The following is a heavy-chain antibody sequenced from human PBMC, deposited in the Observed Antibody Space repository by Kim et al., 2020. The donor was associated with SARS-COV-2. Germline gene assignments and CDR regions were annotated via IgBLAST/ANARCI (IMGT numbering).Heavy chain of an antibody. CDR3: ARGLTLLRYLPGAFDI. Sequence: SETLSLTCAVYGGSFSGYYWSWIRQPPGKGLEWIGEINHSGSTNYNPSLKSRVTISVDTSKNQFSLKLSSVTAAVTAVYYCARGLTLLRYLPGAFDIWGQGTMVTVSS. V-gene: IGHV4-34*01. D-gene: IGHD3-9*01. CDR1: GGSFSGYY. CDR2: INHSGST. J-gene: IGHJ3*02.